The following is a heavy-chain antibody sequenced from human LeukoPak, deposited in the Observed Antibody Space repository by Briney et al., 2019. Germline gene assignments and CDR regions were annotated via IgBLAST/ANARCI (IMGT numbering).Heavy chain of an antibody. Sequence: GGSLRLSCVASGFIFSNYWMSWVRQAPGKGLEWVANIKRDGSERYYVDSVKGRFTISRDNAKNSLYLQMSSLRAEDTAVYYCARENWFAFDMWGQGTLVTVSS. V-gene: IGHV3-7*01. J-gene: IGHJ3*02. CDR2: IKRDGSER. CDR1: GFIFSNYW. D-gene: IGHD3-9*01. CDR3: ARENWFAFDM.